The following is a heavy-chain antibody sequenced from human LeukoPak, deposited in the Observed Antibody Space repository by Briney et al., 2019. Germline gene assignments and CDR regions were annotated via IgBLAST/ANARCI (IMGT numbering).Heavy chain of an antibody. Sequence: GASVKVSCKASGGTFSSYAISWVRQAPGQGLEWMGRIIPILGIANYAQKFQGRVTITADKSTSTAYMELSSLRSEDTAVYYCAREGSVGATQDFDYWGQGTLVTVSS. J-gene: IGHJ4*02. CDR3: AREGSVGATQDFDY. CDR2: IIPILGIA. CDR1: GGTFSSYA. D-gene: IGHD1-26*01. V-gene: IGHV1-69*04.